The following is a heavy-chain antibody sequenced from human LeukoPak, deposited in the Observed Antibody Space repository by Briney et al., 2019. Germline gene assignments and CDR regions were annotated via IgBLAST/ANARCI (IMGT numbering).Heavy chain of an antibody. V-gene: IGHV3-66*02. Sequence: GGSLRLSCAVSRFDVSNNYMVWVRQAPGKGLEWVSGMFRAGTTYYADSVKGRYTISRDTSKNTVYLQMNSLRPDDTAVYYCAGSESSSPRRAFHIWGLGTLVTVSS. CDR1: RFDVSNNY. D-gene: IGHD6-6*01. J-gene: IGHJ3*02. CDR2: MFRAGTT. CDR3: AGSESSSPRRAFHI.